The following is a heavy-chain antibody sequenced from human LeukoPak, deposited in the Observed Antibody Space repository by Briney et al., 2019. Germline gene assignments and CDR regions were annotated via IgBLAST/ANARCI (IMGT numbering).Heavy chain of an antibody. CDR1: GYTFTSYY. CDR2: INPSGGST. D-gene: IGHD1-1*01. CDR3: ARDRWDWNDSVNWFDP. V-gene: IGHV1-46*01. J-gene: IGHJ5*02. Sequence: ASVKVSCKASGYTFTSYYMHWVRQAPGQGLEWMGIINPSGGSTSYAQKFQGRVTMTRDTSTSTVYMELSSLRSEDTAVYYCARDRWDWNDSVNWFDPGGQGPLVTVPS.